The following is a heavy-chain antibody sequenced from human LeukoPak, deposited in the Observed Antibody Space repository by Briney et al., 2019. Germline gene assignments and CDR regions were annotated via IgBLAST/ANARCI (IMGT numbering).Heavy chain of an antibody. V-gene: IGHV3-23*01. J-gene: IGHJ6*03. Sequence: GGSLRLSCAASGFTFSSYAMSWVRQAPGKGLEWVSSISGSGGSTYYADSVKGQFTISRDNAKNSLYLQKNSLRAEDTAVYYCARDHGDFARVVDLPYYYYYMDVWGKGTTVTVSS. CDR2: ISGSGGST. CDR3: ARDHGDFARVVDLPYYYYYMDV. CDR1: GFTFSSYA. D-gene: IGHD5-24*01.